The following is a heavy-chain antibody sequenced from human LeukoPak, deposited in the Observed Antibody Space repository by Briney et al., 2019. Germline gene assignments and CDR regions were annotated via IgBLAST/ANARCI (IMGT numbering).Heavy chain of an antibody. CDR3: AELGITMIGGV. V-gene: IGHV3-48*03. D-gene: IGHD3-10*02. CDR1: GFTFSSYE. Sequence: GGSLRLSCAASGFTFSSYEMNWVRQAPGKGLEWVSYISSSGSDIYYADSVKGRFTISRDNAKNSLYLQMNSLRAEDTAVYYCAELGITMIGGVWGKGTTVTISS. CDR2: ISSSGSDI. J-gene: IGHJ6*04.